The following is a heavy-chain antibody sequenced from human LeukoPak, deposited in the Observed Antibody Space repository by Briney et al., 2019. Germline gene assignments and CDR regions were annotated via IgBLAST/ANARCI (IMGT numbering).Heavy chain of an antibody. CDR3: ARGGIQVSGIDEFDY. V-gene: IGHV3-33*01. Sequence: GRSLRLSCAASGFTFSSYGMHWVRQAPGKGLEWAAVIWYDGSNKYYADSVKGRFTISRDNSKNTLYLQMNSLRAEDTAVYYCARGGIQVSGIDEFDYWGQGTLVTVSS. D-gene: IGHD6-19*01. CDR1: GFTFSSYG. CDR2: IWYDGSNK. J-gene: IGHJ4*02.